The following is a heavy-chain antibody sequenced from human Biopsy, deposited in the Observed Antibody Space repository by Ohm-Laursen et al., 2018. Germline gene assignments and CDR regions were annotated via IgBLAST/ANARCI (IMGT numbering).Heavy chain of an antibody. V-gene: IGHV4-34*01. Sequence: LRLSCAAAGFDFSDYSMSWVRQTPGKGLEWIGEINHSGRTNYNPSLKSRVTISVDTSKNQFSLKVRSVTAADTAVYYCVRGVDYYDPYHYYALDVWGQGTTVTVSS. D-gene: IGHD3-22*01. CDR2: INHSGRT. CDR1: GFDFSDYS. CDR3: VRGVDYYDPYHYYALDV. J-gene: IGHJ6*02.